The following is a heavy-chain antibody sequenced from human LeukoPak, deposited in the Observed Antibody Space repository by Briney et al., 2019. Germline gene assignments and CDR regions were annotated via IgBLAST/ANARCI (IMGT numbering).Heavy chain of an antibody. Sequence: GGSLRLSCVVSGFSFSDSYMSWISQTPGKGLEWLAYISGSGSDMYYADSVKGRFTISRDNAKNSLYLQMNSLRPDDTALYYCSTDPRLLIYWGHGTLVTVSS. V-gene: IGHV3-11*01. CDR1: GFSFSDSY. CDR2: ISGSGSDM. J-gene: IGHJ4*01. D-gene: IGHD2-8*01. CDR3: STDPRLLIY.